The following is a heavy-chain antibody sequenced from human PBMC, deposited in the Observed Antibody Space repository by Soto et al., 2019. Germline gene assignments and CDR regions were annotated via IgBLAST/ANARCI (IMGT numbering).Heavy chain of an antibody. J-gene: IGHJ4*02. V-gene: IGHV3-30-3*01. CDR3: AREGIAAAGVPYFDY. CDR1: GFTFSSYA. CDR2: ISYDGSNK. Sequence: QVQLVESGGGVVQPGRSLRLSCAASGFTFSSYAMHWVRQAPGKGLEWVAAISYDGSNKYYADSVKGRFTISRDNSKNTLYLQMNSLRAEDTAVYYCAREGIAAAGVPYFDYWGQGTLVTVSS. D-gene: IGHD6-13*01.